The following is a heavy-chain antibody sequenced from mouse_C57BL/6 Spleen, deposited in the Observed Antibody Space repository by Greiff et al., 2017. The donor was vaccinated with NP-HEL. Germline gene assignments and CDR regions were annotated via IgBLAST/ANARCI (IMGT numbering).Heavy chain of an antibody. CDR2: INPYNGGT. CDR3: AATVGYYFDY. Sequence: VQLQQSGPVLVKPGASVKMSCKASGYTFTDYYMNWVKQSHGKSLEWIGVINPYNGGTSYNQKFKGKATLTVDKSSSTAYMELNSLTSEDSAVYYCAATVGYYFDYWGQGTTLTVSS. J-gene: IGHJ2*01. V-gene: IGHV1-19*01. D-gene: IGHD1-1*01. CDR1: GYTFTDYY.